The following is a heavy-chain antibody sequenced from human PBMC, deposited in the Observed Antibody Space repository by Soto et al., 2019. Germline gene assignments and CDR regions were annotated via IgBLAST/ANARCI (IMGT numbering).Heavy chain of an antibody. CDR3: VKDHLMNTATTGGY. D-gene: IGHD4-17*01. J-gene: IGHJ4*02. CDR2: ISYHGRDE. V-gene: IGHV3-30*18. CDR1: GFSLSNYG. Sequence: QVQLVESGGGVVQPGRSLRLSCAASGFSLSNYGMHWVRQAPGKGLEWVAVISYHGRDEYYADSVKGRFTISRDTSKNTLYLQMNTLRPEDTAVYYCVKDHLMNTATTGGYWGQGTRVTVSS.